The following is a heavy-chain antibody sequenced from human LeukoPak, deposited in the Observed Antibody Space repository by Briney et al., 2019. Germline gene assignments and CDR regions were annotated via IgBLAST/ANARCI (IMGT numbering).Heavy chain of an antibody. CDR1: GFTFSSYG. CDR2: ISYDGSNK. CDR3: AKDASTGSGSGSYYYYYYGMDV. J-gene: IGHJ6*02. Sequence: GGSLRLSCAASGFTFSSYGMHWVRQAPGKGLEWVAVISYDGSNKYYADSVKGRFTISRDNSKNTLYLQMNSLRAEDTAVYYCAKDASTGSGSGSYYYYYYGMDVWGQGTTVTVSS. V-gene: IGHV3-30*18. D-gene: IGHD3-10*01.